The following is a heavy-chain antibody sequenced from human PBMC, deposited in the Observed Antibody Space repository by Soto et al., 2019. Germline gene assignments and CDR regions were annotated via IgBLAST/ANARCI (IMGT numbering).Heavy chain of an antibody. D-gene: IGHD5-18*01. Sequence: SETLSLTCTVSGGSISSYYWSWIRQHPGKGLEWIGYIYYSGSTYYNPSLKSRVTISVDTSKNQFSLKLSSVTAADTAVYYCARDPKGGYSYGIDAFDIWGQGTMVTVSS. CDR2: IYYSGST. V-gene: IGHV4-59*06. CDR3: ARDPKGGYSYGIDAFDI. CDR1: GGSISSYY. J-gene: IGHJ3*02.